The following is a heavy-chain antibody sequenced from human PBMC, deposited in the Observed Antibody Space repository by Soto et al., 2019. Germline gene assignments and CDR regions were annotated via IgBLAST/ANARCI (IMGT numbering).Heavy chain of an antibody. CDR1: GFTFSSYG. CDR2: ISYDGSNK. CDR3: AKLSVWGAMVSSIRFDP. D-gene: IGHD5-18*01. V-gene: IGHV3-30*18. J-gene: IGHJ5*02. Sequence: GGSLRLSCAASGFTFSSYGMHWVRQAPGKGLEWVGVISYDGSNKYYADSVKGRFTISRDNSKNTLYLQMNSLRAEDTAVYYCAKLSVWGAMVSSIRFDPWGQGTLVNVSS.